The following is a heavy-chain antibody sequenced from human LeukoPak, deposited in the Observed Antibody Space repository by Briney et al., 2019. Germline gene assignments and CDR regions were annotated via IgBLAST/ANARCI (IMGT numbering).Heavy chain of an antibody. Sequence: GASEKVSCTASGYTFTSYGISWVRQAPGQGLEWVGWISAYNGNTNYAQKLQGRVTMTTDTSTSTAYMELRSLRSENTAVYSRARGITMRVVDPKAFDIWGQGTMVTVSS. CDR1: GYTFTSYG. CDR3: ARGITMRVVDPKAFDI. J-gene: IGHJ3*02. V-gene: IGHV1-18*01. D-gene: IGHD3-22*01. CDR2: ISAYNGNT.